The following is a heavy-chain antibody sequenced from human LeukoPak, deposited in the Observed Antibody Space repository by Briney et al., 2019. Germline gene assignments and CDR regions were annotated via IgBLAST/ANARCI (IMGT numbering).Heavy chain of an antibody. V-gene: IGHV3-21*01. CDR2: ISSSSSYI. CDR3: ARDLGPQYYYDSSGYYPLGY. D-gene: IGHD3-22*01. J-gene: IGHJ4*02. CDR1: GFTFSSYS. Sequence: GGSLRLSCAASGFTFSSYSMNWVRQAPGKGLEWVSSISSSSSYIYYADSVKGRFTNSRDNAKNSLYLQMNSLRAKDTAVYYCARDLGPQYYYDSSGYYPLGYWGQGTLVTVSS.